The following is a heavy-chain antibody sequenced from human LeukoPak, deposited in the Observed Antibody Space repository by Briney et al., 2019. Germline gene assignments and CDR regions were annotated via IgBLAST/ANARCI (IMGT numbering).Heavy chain of an antibody. D-gene: IGHD2-15*01. CDR3: ARVVPDGFSDY. V-gene: IGHV4-61*03. CDR2: IYYSGST. Sequence: SETLSLTCTVSGDSVRSDTYYWSWIRQPPGKGLEWIGYIYYSGSTNYNPSLKSRVTISVDMSKNHFSLRLNSVTAADTAVYYCARVVPDGFSDYWGQGALATVSS. J-gene: IGHJ4*02. CDR1: GDSVRSDTYY.